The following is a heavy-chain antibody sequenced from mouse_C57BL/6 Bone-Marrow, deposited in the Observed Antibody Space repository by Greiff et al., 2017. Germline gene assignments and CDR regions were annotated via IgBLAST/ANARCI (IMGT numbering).Heavy chain of an antibody. CDR3: AGPGVVATVPDY. J-gene: IGHJ2*01. V-gene: IGHV1-64*01. Sequence: VQLQQPGAELVKPGASVKLSCKASGYTFTSYWMHWVKQRPGQGLEWIGMIHPYGGSTNYNEKFKSKATLTVDNSSSTAYVQLSSLTSEDSAVDYCAGPGVVATVPDYWGQGTTLTVSS. CDR2: IHPYGGST. D-gene: IGHD1-1*01. CDR1: GYTFTSYW.